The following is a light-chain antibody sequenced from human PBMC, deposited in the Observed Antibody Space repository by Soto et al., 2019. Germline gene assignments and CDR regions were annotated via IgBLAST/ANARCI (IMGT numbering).Light chain of an antibody. CDR2: KAS. V-gene: IGKV1-5*03. CDR3: QQYNSYSWT. J-gene: IGKJ1*01. CDR1: QSIRSW. Sequence: DIQMTQSPSTLSASVGDRVTITCRASQSIRSWLAWYQQKPGRAPTLLIYKASSLESGVPSRFSGSGSGTDFTLTISSLQPDDFATYYCQQYNSYSWTFGQGTKVEI.